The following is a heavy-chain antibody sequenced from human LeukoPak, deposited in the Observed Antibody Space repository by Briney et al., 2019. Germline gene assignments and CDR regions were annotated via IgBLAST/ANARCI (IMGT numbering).Heavy chain of an antibody. J-gene: IGHJ4*02. V-gene: IGHV3-23*01. CDR3: ASEIRYYYGSGSYTDY. D-gene: IGHD3-10*01. CDR2: ISGSGGST. CDR1: GFSFSSYG. Sequence: GGSLRLSCAASGFSFSSYGMSWVRQAPGKGLEWVSAISGSGGSTYYADSVKGRFTISRDNSKNTLYLQMNSLRAEDTAVYYCASEIRYYYGSGSYTDYWGQGTLVTVSS.